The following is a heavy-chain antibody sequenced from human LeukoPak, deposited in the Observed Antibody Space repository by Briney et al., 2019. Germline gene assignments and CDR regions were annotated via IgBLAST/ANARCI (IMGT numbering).Heavy chain of an antibody. CDR2: IKEDGSDK. CDR3: ARDVGYFRFDC. CDR1: GFTFSTYW. D-gene: IGHD5-18*01. J-gene: IGHJ4*02. Sequence: GGSLRLSCAASGFTFSTYWMTWVRQAPGKGLEWVANIKEDGSDKYYVDSVKGRFTISRDNAKNSLYLQMNNLRAEDTAVYYCARDVGYFRFDCWGQGTLVTVSS. V-gene: IGHV3-7*01.